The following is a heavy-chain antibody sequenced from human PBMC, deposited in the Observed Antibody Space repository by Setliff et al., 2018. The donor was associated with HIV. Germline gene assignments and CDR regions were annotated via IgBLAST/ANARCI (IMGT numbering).Heavy chain of an antibody. Sequence: ASVQVSCKASGYTFTNFGISWVRQAPGQGLEWMGWISAYNGNTHYVQKSQGRVTMTTDTTTSTAYMELRSLRSDDTAVCFCARDYHDFWSGYPQSFNSWGQGTLVPVS. CDR2: ISAYNGNT. V-gene: IGHV1-18*01. CDR1: GYTFTNFG. CDR3: ARDYHDFWSGYPQSFNS. J-gene: IGHJ4*02. D-gene: IGHD3-3*01.